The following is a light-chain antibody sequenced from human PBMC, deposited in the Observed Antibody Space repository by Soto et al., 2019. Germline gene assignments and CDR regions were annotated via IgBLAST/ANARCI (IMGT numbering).Light chain of an antibody. J-gene: IGLJ3*02. V-gene: IGLV2-18*02. Sequence: QSVLTQPPSVSGSPGQSVTISCTGTSSDVGSYNRVSWYQQPPGTAPKFMICQVSNRPSGVPDRFSGSKSGNTASLTISGLQAEDEADYYCSSYTSSGTWVFGGGTKVTVL. CDR3: SSYTSSGTWV. CDR1: SSDVGSYNR. CDR2: QVS.